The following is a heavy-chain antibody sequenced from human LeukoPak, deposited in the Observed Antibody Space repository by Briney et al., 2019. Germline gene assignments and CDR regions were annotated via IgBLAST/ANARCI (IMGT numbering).Heavy chain of an antibody. J-gene: IGHJ6*03. D-gene: IGHD3-22*01. CDR2: IKQDGSEK. CDR3: ARVYDSSNYYRNYYYYYMDA. Sequence: GGSLRLSCAASGFTFSSYAMHWVRQAPGKGLEWVANIKQDGSEKYYVDSVKGRFTISRDNAKNSLYLQMNSLRAEDTAVYYCARVYDSSNYYRNYYYYYMDAWGKGTTVTVSS. CDR1: GFTFSSYA. V-gene: IGHV3-7*01.